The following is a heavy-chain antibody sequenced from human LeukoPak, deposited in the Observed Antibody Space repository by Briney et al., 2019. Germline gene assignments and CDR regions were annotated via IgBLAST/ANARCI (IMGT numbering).Heavy chain of an antibody. CDR1: GYTLTELS. J-gene: IGHJ6*02. V-gene: IGHV1-24*01. CDR2: FDPEDGET. D-gene: IGHD6-6*01. Sequence: GASVKVSCKVSGYTLTELSMHWVRQAPGKGLEWMGGFDPEDGETIYAQKFQGRVTMTEDTSTDTAYMELSSLRSEDTAVYYCATEKAARPTESMTYYGMDVWGQGTTVTVSS. CDR3: ATEKAARPTESMTYYGMDV.